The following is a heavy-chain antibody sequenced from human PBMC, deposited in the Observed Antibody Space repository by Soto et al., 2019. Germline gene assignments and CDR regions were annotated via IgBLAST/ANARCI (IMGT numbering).Heavy chain of an antibody. V-gene: IGHV3-23*01. CDR2: VGGTGDT. Sequence: EVQLFESGGALVQPGGSLRLSCAASRLTFSNYVVNWVRQAPGKGLEWVSTVGGTGDTYYPDSVKGRFTIPRDNSKNMIYVQMSGLRAEDTAVYYCATSGHCNSLKCTSFDMWGQGTMVAVSS. CDR3: ATSGHCNSLKCTSFDM. D-gene: IGHD2-2*01. J-gene: IGHJ3*02. CDR1: RLTFSNYV.